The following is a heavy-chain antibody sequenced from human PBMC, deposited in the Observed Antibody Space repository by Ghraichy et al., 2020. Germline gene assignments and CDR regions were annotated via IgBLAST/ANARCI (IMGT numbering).Heavy chain of an antibody. CDR2: ISSSSSTI. CDR1: GFTFSSYS. CDR3: AREGRRLLRFLEWLAEY. V-gene: IGHV3-48*02. J-gene: IGHJ4*02. Sequence: GGSLRLSCAASGFTFSSYSMNWVRQAPGKGLEWVSYISSSSSTIYYADSVKGRFTISRDNAKNSLYLQMNSLRDEDTAVYYCAREGRRLLRFLEWLAEYGGQGTLVTVSS. D-gene: IGHD3-3*01.